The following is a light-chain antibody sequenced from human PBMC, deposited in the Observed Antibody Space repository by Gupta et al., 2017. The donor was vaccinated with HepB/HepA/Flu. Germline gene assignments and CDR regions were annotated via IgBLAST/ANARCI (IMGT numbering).Light chain of an antibody. V-gene: IGKV3-15*01. CDR2: GAS. J-gene: IGKJ5*01. Sequence: EIVMTQSPATLSVSPGERATLSCRASQSVNNNLAWYQQKPGQPPRLLIYGASTRATGIPGRFSGSVSGTEFTLTISSLQSEDFAVYYCQQYDNWPPITFGQGTRLEIK. CDR3: QQYDNWPPIT. CDR1: QSVNNN.